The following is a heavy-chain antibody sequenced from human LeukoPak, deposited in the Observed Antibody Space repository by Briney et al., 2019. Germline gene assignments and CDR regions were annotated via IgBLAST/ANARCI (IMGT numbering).Heavy chain of an antibody. Sequence: AGGSLRLSCAASGFTFSSYEMNWVRQAPGKGLEWVSYISSRGSAIYYADSVKGRFTISRDNAKNSLYLQMNSLRADDTAVYYCARGGHDPRIPFDIWGQGTMVTVSS. J-gene: IGHJ3*02. CDR3: ARGGHDPRIPFDI. V-gene: IGHV3-48*03. CDR1: GFTFSSYE. CDR2: ISSRGSAI. D-gene: IGHD1-1*01.